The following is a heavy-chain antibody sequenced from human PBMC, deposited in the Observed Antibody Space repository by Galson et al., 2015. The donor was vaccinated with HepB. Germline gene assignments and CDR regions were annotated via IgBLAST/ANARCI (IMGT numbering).Heavy chain of an antibody. CDR1: GFTFSIYA. D-gene: IGHD4-11*01. CDR3: ARDRAYSQFDF. Sequence: LSCAASGFTFSIYAMHWVRQAPGKGLEWVALIPYDGSSQYYVGSVRGRYTISRDNAKNSLYLQMDSLRADDTAVYYCARDRAYSQFDFWGQGTPVTVSS. CDR2: IPYDGSSQ. V-gene: IGHV3-30-3*01. J-gene: IGHJ4*02.